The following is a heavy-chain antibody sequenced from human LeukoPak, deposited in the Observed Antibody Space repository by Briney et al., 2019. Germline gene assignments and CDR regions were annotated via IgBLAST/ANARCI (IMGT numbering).Heavy chain of an antibody. Sequence: PGVSLRLSCAASGFTVSSYEMNWVRQAPGKGLQWLSCITPGPIYYADSVKGRFTISRDSAKNSLHLQMNSLRAEDTAVYYCARSGYYYPFDYWGQGTLVTVSS. CDR1: GFTVSSYE. J-gene: IGHJ4*02. CDR2: ITPGPI. CDR3: ARSGYYYPFDY. V-gene: IGHV3-48*03. D-gene: IGHD3-22*01.